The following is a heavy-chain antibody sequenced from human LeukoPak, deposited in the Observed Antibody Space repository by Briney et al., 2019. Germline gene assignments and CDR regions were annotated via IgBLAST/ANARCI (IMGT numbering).Heavy chain of an antibody. D-gene: IGHD4-17*01. V-gene: IGHV1-18*01. CDR3: ARRGGKNYGDYAVYDKYMDV. CDR1: GYTFTNYG. Sequence: ASVKVSCKASGYTFTNYGINWVRQAPGQGLEWMGWISAYNGDTHYAQKFQGRVTMTTETSTSTAYMELRSLRSDDTAVYYCARRGGKNYGDYAVYDKYMDVWGTGTTVTVSS. J-gene: IGHJ6*03. CDR2: ISAYNGDT.